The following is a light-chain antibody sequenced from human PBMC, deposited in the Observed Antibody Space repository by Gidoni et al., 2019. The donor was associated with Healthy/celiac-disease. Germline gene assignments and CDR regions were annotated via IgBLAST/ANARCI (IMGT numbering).Light chain of an antibody. CDR3: QQYNNWPTIFT. CDR2: GAS. V-gene: IGKV3-15*01. CDR1: QSVSSN. J-gene: IGKJ3*01. Sequence: EIVMTQSPATLSVSPGERATLSCRASQSVSSNLAWYQQKPGQAPRLLLYGASTRATGIPARFSGSGSGTEFTLTISSLQSEDFAVYYCQQYNNWPTIFTFXPXTKVDIK.